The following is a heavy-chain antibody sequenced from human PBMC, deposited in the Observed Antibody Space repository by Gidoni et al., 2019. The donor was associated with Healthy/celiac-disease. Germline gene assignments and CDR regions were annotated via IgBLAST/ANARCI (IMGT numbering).Heavy chain of an antibody. CDR1: GFPFSSYW. Sequence: EVQLVESGGGLVQPGGSLSLSCAASGFPFSSYWMHWVRQAPGKGLVWVSRINSDGSSTSYADSVKGRFTISRDNAKNTLYLQMNSLRAEDTAVYYCARGGYYYDSSGYCDYWGQGTLVTVSS. V-gene: IGHV3-74*01. CDR3: ARGGYYYDSSGYCDY. CDR2: INSDGSST. J-gene: IGHJ4*02. D-gene: IGHD3-22*01.